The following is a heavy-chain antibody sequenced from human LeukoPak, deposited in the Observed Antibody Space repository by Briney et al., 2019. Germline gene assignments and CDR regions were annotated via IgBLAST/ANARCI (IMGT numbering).Heavy chain of an antibody. V-gene: IGHV4-4*02. J-gene: IGHJ4*02. CDR3: ASHLGQLVYYFDY. D-gene: IGHD6-13*01. Sequence: SGTLSLTCAVSGGSIGSSNWWSWVRQPPGKGLEWIGEIHHSGSTNYNPSLKSRVTISVDKSKNQFSLKLSSVTAADTAVYYCASHLGQLVYYFDYWGQGTLVTVSS. CDR2: IHHSGST. CDR1: GGSIGSSNW.